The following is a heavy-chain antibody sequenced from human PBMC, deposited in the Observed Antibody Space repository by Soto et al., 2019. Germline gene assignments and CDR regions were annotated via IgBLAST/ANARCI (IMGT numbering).Heavy chain of an antibody. CDR2: INPSGGST. CDR3: AEESPPAAY. Sequence: ASVKVSCKAPGYTLTSYYMHWLRQAPGQGLEWMGIINPSGGSTNYAQKFQGRVTITADTSTSTAYMELRSLRSDDTAVYYCAEESPPAAYGAQGTLVPVSP. J-gene: IGHJ4*02. D-gene: IGHD6-25*01. CDR1: GYTLTSYY. V-gene: IGHV1-46*01.